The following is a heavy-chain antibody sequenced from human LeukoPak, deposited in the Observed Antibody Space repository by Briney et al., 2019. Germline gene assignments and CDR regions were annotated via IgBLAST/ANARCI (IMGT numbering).Heavy chain of an antibody. CDR1: GGSISSYY. Sequence: SETLSLTCTVSGGSISSYYWSWIRQPAGKGLEWIGRVYTSGSTNYNASLKSRVSMSVDASKNQFSLKLSSVTAADTAVFYCARENSGSYREFDYWGQGTLVTVSS. J-gene: IGHJ4*02. CDR3: ARENSGSYREFDY. V-gene: IGHV4-4*07. D-gene: IGHD1-26*01. CDR2: VYTSGST.